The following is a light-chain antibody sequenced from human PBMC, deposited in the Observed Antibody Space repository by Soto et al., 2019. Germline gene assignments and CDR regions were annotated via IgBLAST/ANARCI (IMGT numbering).Light chain of an antibody. CDR2: DAS. J-gene: IGKJ1*01. CDR3: QQRSNWPPWT. CDR1: QSVSSY. Sequence: EIVVTQSPATLSLSPGERATLSCRASQSVSSYLAWYQQKPGQAPRLLIYDASNRATCIPARFSGSGYGTDFTLTISSLEPEDFAVYYCQQRSNWPPWTFGQGTQVEIE. V-gene: IGKV3-11*01.